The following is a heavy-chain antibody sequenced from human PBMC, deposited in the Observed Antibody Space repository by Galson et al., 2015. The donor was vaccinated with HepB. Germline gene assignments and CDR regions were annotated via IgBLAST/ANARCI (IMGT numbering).Heavy chain of an antibody. CDR2: IRNTGNRYST. D-gene: IGHD2-2*01. J-gene: IGHJ6*02. CDR1: GFRFTDHY. Sequence: SLRLSCAASGFRFTDHYMDWVRQAPGKGLEWVGRIRNTGNRYSTEYAASVTGRFTISRDVSKNSVYLQMSSLKSEDTAVYYCGRGYCTSPRCISYYYAMDVWGQGTTVTVSS. V-gene: IGHV3-72*01. CDR3: GRGYCTSPRCISYYYAMDV.